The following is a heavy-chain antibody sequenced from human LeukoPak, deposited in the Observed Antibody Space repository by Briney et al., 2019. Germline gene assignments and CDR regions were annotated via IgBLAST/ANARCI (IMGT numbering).Heavy chain of an antibody. Sequence: SETLSLTCTVSGTSVTTNNNYWVWIRQPPGKGLEWIGSLYYNGNTFYNAPFKSRVTISLDTSKNQFSLRLSSVTAADTAVYFCARDSSGIKVWLPLDFWGQGTLVTVSS. D-gene: IGHD5-18*01. V-gene: IGHV4-39*07. CDR1: GTSVTTNNNY. CDR3: ARDSSGIKVWLPLDF. CDR2: LYYNGNT. J-gene: IGHJ4*02.